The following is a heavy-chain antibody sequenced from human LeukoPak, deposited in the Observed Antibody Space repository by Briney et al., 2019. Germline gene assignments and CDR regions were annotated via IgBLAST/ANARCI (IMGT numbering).Heavy chain of an antibody. CDR3: ARTPRAAAGTGGDY. J-gene: IGHJ4*02. CDR1: GGSFSGYY. D-gene: IGHD6-13*01. Sequence: PSETLSLTCAVYGGSFSGYYWSWIRQPPGKGLEWIGSIYHSGSTYYNPSLKSRVTMSIDTSKNQFSLKLSSVTAADTAMYYCARTPRAAAGTGGDYWGQGTLVTVSS. CDR2: IYHSGST. V-gene: IGHV4-34*01.